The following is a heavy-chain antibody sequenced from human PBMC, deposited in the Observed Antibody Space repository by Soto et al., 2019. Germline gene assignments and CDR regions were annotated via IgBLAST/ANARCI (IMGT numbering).Heavy chain of an antibody. Sequence: ASVKVSCKASGYTFTSYGIGWVRQAPGQGLEWMGWISAYNGNTNYAQKLQGRVTMTTDTSTSTAYKELRSLRSDDTAVYYCARDLHLGDILTGYPQIDFDYWGQGTLVTVSS. V-gene: IGHV1-18*01. CDR1: GYTFTSYG. D-gene: IGHD3-9*01. CDR2: ISAYNGNT. CDR3: ARDLHLGDILTGYPQIDFDY. J-gene: IGHJ4*02.